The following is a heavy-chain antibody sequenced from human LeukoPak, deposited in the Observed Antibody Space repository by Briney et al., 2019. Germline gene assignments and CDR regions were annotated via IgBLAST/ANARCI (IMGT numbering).Heavy chain of an antibody. V-gene: IGHV3-20*04. CDR1: GFTFDDYE. J-gene: IGHJ5*02. Sequence: GGSLRLSCAPSGFTFDDYEMSWVRHAPGKGLEWVAGINWNGGSTGYADSVKGRFTISRDNAKNSLYLQMNSLRAEDTAVYYCAKDRVMVAWGQGTLVTVSS. CDR3: AKDRVMVA. D-gene: IGHD2-21*01. CDR2: INWNGGST.